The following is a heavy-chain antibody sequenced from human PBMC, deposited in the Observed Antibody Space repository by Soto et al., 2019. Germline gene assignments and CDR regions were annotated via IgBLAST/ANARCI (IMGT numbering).Heavy chain of an antibody. CDR2: IKSKSDGGTT. CDR3: ATELYCTSTACYAGDY. Sequence: EVQLVESGGGLVKPGGSLRLSCTSSGFSLTIAWMSWVRQAPGKGLEWVGRIKSKSDGGTTDYAAPVKGRFSISRDDSKNTLYLQMNCLKTEDTAVYYCATELYCTSTACYAGDYWGQGILVTVSS. V-gene: IGHV3-15*01. J-gene: IGHJ4*02. CDR1: GFSLTIAW. D-gene: IGHD2-2*01.